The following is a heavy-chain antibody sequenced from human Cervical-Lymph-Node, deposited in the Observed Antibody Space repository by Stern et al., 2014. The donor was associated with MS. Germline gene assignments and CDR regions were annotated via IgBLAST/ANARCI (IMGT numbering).Heavy chain of an antibody. CDR2: IYYRGST. CDR3: ARVRGGYCSSTSCYAGRGYFDY. D-gene: IGHD2-2*01. CDR1: GGSISSYY. V-gene: IGHV4-59*01. J-gene: IGHJ4*02. Sequence: QEQLQESGPGLVKPSETLSLTCTVSGGSISSYYWSWIRQPPGKGLEWIGYIYYRGSTNYNPSLKSRVTISVDTSKNQFSLKLSSVTAADTAVYYCARVRGGYCSSTSCYAGRGYFDYWGQGTLVTVSS.